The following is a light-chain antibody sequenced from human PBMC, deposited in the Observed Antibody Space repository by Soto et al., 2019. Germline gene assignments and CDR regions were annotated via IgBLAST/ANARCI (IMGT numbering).Light chain of an antibody. CDR1: SGDVGGYNY. CDR3: SSYTSSSTPYVV. Sequence: QSALTQPASVSGSPGQSITISCTGTSGDVGGYNYVSWYQQHPGKAPKLMIYDVSNRPSGVSNRFSGSKSGNTASLTISGLQAEDEADYYCSSYTSSSTPYVVFGGGTQLTVL. J-gene: IGLJ2*01. V-gene: IGLV2-14*01. CDR2: DVS.